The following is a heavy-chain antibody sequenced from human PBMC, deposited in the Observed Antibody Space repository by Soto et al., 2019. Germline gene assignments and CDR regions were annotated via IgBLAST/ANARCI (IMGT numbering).Heavy chain of an antibody. D-gene: IGHD3-10*01. J-gene: IGHJ5*02. CDR3: AREGVAMVRGVMGWFDP. Sequence: QVQLVQSGAEVKKPGASVKVSCKASGYTFTSYGISWVRQAPGQGLEWMGWISAYNGNTNYAQKLQGRVTMTTDTSTGTAYMELRSLRSDDTAVYYCAREGVAMVRGVMGWFDPWGQGTLVTVSS. CDR1: GYTFTSYG. CDR2: ISAYNGNT. V-gene: IGHV1-18*01.